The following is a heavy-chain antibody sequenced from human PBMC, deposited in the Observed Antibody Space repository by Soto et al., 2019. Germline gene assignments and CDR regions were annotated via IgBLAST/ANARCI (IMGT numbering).Heavy chain of an antibody. J-gene: IGHJ6*02. D-gene: IGHD6-6*01. Sequence: GGSLXLSCAASGFTFCSYAMSWVRQAPGKGLEWVSSISGSSGSTYYADSVKGRFTISRDNAKNSLYLQMNSLRDEDTAVYYCARPEYSSSSYGMDVWGQGTTVTVSS. CDR3: ARPEYSSSSYGMDV. CDR1: GFTFCSYA. CDR2: ISGSSGST. V-gene: IGHV3-23*01.